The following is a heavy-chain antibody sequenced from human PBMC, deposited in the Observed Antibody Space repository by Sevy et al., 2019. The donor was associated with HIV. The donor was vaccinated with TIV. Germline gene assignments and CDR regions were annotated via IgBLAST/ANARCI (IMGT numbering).Heavy chain of an antibody. V-gene: IGHV3-23*01. J-gene: IGHJ4*02. CDR2: ISGSGGST. CDR3: AKDLISGSYGGFFDY. CDR1: GFTFSSYA. D-gene: IGHD1-26*01. Sequence: GGSLRPSCAASGFTFSSYAMSWVRQAPGKGLEWVSAISGSGGSTYYADSVKGRFTISRDNSKNTLYLQMNSLRAEDTAVYYCAKDLISGSYGGFFDYWGQGTLVTVSS.